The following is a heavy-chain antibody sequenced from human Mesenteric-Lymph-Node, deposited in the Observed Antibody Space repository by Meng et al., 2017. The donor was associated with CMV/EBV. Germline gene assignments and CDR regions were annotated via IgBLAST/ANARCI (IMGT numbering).Heavy chain of an antibody. CDR2: IRYDGSKK. V-gene: IGHV3-30*02. Sequence: GESLKISCEVSGFTFRSYGMHWVRQAPGKGLEWVAFIRYDGSKKYHADSVKGRFTISRDNSKNTLYLQMNSLRAEDTAVYYCARVDFGGIQYWGQGTLVTVSS. D-gene: IGHD3-3*01. CDR3: ARVDFGGIQY. CDR1: GFTFRSYG. J-gene: IGHJ4*02.